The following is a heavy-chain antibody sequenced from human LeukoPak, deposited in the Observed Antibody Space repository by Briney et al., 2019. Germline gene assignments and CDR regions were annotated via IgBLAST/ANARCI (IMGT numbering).Heavy chain of an antibody. J-gene: IGHJ4*02. CDR3: AREARGGSTYFDN. D-gene: IGHD1-26*01. Sequence: SETLSLTCTVSGGFISGYFWAWIRRPAGKGLEWIGRIYSSGSTNYNLSLKSRVTMSVDTSKNQFSLRLSSVTAADTAVYYCAREARGGSTYFDNWGQGTLVTVSS. V-gene: IGHV4-4*07. CDR1: GGFISGYF. CDR2: IYSSGST.